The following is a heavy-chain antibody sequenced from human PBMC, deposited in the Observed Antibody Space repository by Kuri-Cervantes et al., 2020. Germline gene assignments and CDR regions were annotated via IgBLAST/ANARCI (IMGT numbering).Heavy chain of an antibody. CDR1: GYTFADYV. CDR3: AREEDIVVVVAAFLTSEYYMDV. Sequence: ASVKVSCKPSGYTFADYVIHWVRQAPGHRLEWMGWINAGNGKTKYSQNFEVRVNITRDTSASTVYMELNSLTSEDTAVYYCAREEDIVVVVAAFLTSEYYMDVWGKGTTVTVSS. D-gene: IGHD2-15*01. CDR2: INAGNGKT. J-gene: IGHJ6*03. V-gene: IGHV1-3*01.